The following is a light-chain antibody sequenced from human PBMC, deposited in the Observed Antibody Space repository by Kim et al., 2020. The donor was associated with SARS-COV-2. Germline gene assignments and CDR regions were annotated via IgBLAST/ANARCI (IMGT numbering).Light chain of an antibody. CDR3: QQDNGY. Sequence: DIQMTQSPSTLSASVGDRVTITCRASQSISTWLDWYQQKPGKAPKLLIYGASSLEGGVPSRFSGSGSGTVFTLTISSLQPDDFATYYCQQDNGYFGGGTKVDIK. V-gene: IGKV1-5*01. CDR2: GAS. J-gene: IGKJ4*01. CDR1: QSISTW.